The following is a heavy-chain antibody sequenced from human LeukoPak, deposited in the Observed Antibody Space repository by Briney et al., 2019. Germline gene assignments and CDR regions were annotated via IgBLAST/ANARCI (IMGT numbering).Heavy chain of an antibody. CDR3: ARDLSAFLDP. Sequence: GGSLRLSCAASGFTVSSNYMSWVRQAPGKGLEWVSFIYSDNTHYSDSVKSRFTISRDNSKNTLYLQMNSLRAEDTAVYYCARDLSAFLDPWGQGTLVTVSS. J-gene: IGHJ5*02. D-gene: IGHD3-3*02. V-gene: IGHV3-53*01. CDR1: GFTVSSNY. CDR2: IYSDNT.